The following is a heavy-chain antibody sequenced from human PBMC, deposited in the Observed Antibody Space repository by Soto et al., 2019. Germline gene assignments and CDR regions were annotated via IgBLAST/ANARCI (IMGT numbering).Heavy chain of an antibody. D-gene: IGHD1-26*01. Sequence: LRLSCAASGFSFSSSDMHRVRQAPGKGLEWVAVIWYDGSNKYYADSVKGRFTISRDNSKNTLYLQMNSLRAEDTAVYYCARDSRERYSGSHFDYWGQGNRVTVSA. CDR3: ARDSRERYSGSHFDY. CDR1: GFSFSSSD. J-gene: IGHJ4*02. V-gene: IGHV3-33*01. CDR2: IWYDGSNK.